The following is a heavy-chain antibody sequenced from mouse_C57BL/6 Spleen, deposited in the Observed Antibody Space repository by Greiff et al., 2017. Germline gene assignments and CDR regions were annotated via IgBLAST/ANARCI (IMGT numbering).Heavy chain of an antibody. Sequence: QVQLQQPGAELVKPGASVKLSCKASGYTFTSYWMQWVKQRPGQGLEWIGEIDPSDSYTNYNQKFKGKATLTVDTSSSTAYMQLSSLTSEDSAVYYCARWDYGSSYSYWYFDVWGTGTTVTVSS. D-gene: IGHD1-1*01. CDR1: GYTFTSYW. J-gene: IGHJ1*03. CDR3: ARWDYGSSYSYWYFDV. CDR2: IDPSDSYT. V-gene: IGHV1-50*01.